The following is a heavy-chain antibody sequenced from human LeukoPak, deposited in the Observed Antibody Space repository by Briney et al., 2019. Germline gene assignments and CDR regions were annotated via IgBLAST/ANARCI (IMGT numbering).Heavy chain of an antibody. V-gene: IGHV3-30*02. J-gene: IGHJ4*02. Sequence: GGSLRLSCAASGFTFSSYGMHWVRQAPGKGLEWVAFIRYDGDNKYYADSVKGRFTISRDNSENTLYLQMNSLRVEDTAVYFCAKGREKYCASTSCYHDYWGQGTLVTVSS. D-gene: IGHD2-2*01. CDR3: AKGREKYCASTSCYHDY. CDR2: IRYDGDNK. CDR1: GFTFSSYG.